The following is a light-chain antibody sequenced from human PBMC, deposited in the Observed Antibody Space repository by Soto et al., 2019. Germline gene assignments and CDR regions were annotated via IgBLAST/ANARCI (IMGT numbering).Light chain of an antibody. V-gene: IGKV1D-12*01. CDR3: QQYGSSPFT. Sequence: DIQMTQTPSSVSASVGDRVTITCRASEDISYWVAWYQQKPGKAPKLLIHAASSLHSGVPSRFSGSGSGTDFTLTITGLQPEDFAVYYCQQYGSSPFTFGPGTKVDIK. CDR2: AAS. J-gene: IGKJ3*01. CDR1: EDISYW.